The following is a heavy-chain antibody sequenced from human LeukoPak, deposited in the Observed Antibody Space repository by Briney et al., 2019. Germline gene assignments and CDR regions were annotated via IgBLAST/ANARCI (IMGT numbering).Heavy chain of an antibody. CDR1: GLTVSSYE. V-gene: IGHV3-21*01. CDR3: RGYCSGGSCYFLVDY. J-gene: IGHJ4*02. Sequence: PGGSLRLSCAASGLTVSSYEMNWVRQAPGKGLEWVSSISSSSSYRYYADSVKGRFTISRDNAKNSLYLQMNSLRAEDTAVSCARGYCSGGSCYFLVDYWGQGTLVTVSS. CDR2: ISSSSSYR. D-gene: IGHD2-15*01.